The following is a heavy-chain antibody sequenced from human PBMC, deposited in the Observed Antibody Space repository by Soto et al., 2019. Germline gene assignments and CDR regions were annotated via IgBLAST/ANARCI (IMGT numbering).Heavy chain of an antibody. CDR2: IIPILGIA. D-gene: IGHD1-26*01. CDR3: ARGSRVGYYYMDV. V-gene: IGHV1-69*02. Sequence: ASVKVSCKASGGTFSSYTISWVRQAPGQGLEWMGRIIPILGIANYAQKFQGRVTITADKSTSTAYMELSSLRSEDTAVYYCARGSRVGYYYMDVRGKGTTVTVSS. CDR1: GGTFSSYT. J-gene: IGHJ6*03.